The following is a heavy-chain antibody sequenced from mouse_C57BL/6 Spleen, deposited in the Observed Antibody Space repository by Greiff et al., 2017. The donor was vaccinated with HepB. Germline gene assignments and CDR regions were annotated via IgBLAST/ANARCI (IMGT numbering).Heavy chain of an antibody. CDR2: ISDGGSYT. J-gene: IGHJ2*01. Sequence: EVMLVESGGGLVKPGGSLKLSCAASGFTFSSYAMSWVRQTPEKRLEWVATISDGGSYTYYPDNVKGRFTISRDNAKNNLYLQMSHLKSEDTAMYYCARDQSYYYGSSPYYFDYWGQGTTLTVSS. CDR3: ARDQSYYYGSSPYYFDY. D-gene: IGHD1-1*01. CDR1: GFTFSSYA. V-gene: IGHV5-4*01.